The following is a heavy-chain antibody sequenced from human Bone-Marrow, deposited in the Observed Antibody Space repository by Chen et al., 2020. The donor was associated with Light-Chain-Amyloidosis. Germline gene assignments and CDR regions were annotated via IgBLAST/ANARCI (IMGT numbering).Heavy chain of an antibody. CDR2: ISGSGGST. CDR1: GFTFSSYA. Sequence: EVQLLESGGGLVQPGGSLRLPCAASGFTFSSYAMSWVRQAPGKGLEWVSAISGSGGSTYYADSVKGRFTISRDNSKNTLYLQMNSLRAEDTAVYYCAATFSSVTTYYYYYGMDVWGQGTTVTVSS. CDR3: AATFSSVTTYYYYYGMDV. J-gene: IGHJ6*02. D-gene: IGHD4-17*01. V-gene: IGHV3-23*01.